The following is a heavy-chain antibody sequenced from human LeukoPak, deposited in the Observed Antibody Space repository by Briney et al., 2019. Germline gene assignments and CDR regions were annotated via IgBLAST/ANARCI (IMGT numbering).Heavy chain of an antibody. V-gene: IGHV4-59*01. CDR1: GASISSSN. CDR2: IPFSGGT. CDR3: ARDSVYATNWYDP. D-gene: IGHD2-8*01. Sequence: SETLSLTCTVSGASISSSNWNWIRQAPGKGLEWIGYIPFSGGTNYNPSLGSRVTISLDMSKNQFSLKLTSVTAADTAIYYCARDSVYATNWYDPWGQGTLVTVSS. J-gene: IGHJ5*02.